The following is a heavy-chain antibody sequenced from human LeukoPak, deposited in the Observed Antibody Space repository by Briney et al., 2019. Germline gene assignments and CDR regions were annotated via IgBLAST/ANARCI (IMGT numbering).Heavy chain of an antibody. J-gene: IGHJ6*03. CDR1: GGSFSGYY. V-gene: IGHV4-34*01. Sequence: SETLSLTCAVYGGSFSGYYWSWIRQPPGKGLEWIGEINHSGSTNYNPSLKSRVTISVDTSKNQFSLKLSSVTAADTAVYYCARGQGNWNDYYYYYMDVWGKGTTVTISS. CDR2: INHSGST. CDR3: ARGQGNWNDYYYYYMDV. D-gene: IGHD1-20*01.